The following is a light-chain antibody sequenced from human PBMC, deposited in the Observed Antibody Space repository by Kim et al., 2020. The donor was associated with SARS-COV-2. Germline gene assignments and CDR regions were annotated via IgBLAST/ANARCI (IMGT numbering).Light chain of an antibody. CDR1: QSFTSTY. J-gene: IGKJ1*01. CDR2: SAS. CDR3: QHYASSSGT. Sequence: YPRHRSTLSCRASQSFTSTYFAWYQQKGGQAPSLLIHSASISATGIPDRISGSGSGTDFTLTISILEPQDFAVYYCQHYASSSGTFGPGPKVDIK. V-gene: IGKV3-20*01.